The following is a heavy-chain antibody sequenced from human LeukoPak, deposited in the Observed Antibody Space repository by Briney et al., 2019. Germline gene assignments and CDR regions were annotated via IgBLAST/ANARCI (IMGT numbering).Heavy chain of an antibody. V-gene: IGHV3-30*02. D-gene: IGHD1-26*01. CDR2: IRYDGSNK. CDR1: GFTFSSYG. CDR3: AKSRGESRGASNY. J-gene: IGHJ4*02. Sequence: SGGSLRLSCAASGFTFSSYGMHWVRQAPGKGLEWVAFIRYDGSNKYYADSVKGRFTISRDNSKNTLYLQMNSLRAEDTAVYYCAKSRGESRGASNYWGQGTLVTVSS.